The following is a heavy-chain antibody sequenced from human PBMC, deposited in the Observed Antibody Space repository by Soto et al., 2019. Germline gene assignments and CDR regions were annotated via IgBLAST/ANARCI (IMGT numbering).Heavy chain of an antibody. V-gene: IGHV1-8*01. D-gene: IGHD3-9*01. CDR3: ARGKLATLTGS. CDR2: MNPNTGNT. Sequence: ASVKVSCKASGYSFTDYDINWVRQATGQGLEWMGWMNPNTGNTRYAQKFQGRFIMTRDTSISTAYMELGSLRSEDTAVYYCARGKLATLTGSWGQGTLVTVSS. CDR1: GYSFTDYD. J-gene: IGHJ5*02.